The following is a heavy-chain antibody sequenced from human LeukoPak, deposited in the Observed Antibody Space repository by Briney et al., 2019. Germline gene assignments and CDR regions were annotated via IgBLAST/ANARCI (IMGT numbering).Heavy chain of an antibody. CDR2: INGDGSTS. D-gene: IGHD4-17*01. CDR3: ARDEPTVTTGPPVGS. V-gene: IGHV3-74*01. CDR1: GFIFYSYW. J-gene: IGHJ4*02. Sequence: GGSLRLSCAASGFIFYSYWMHWVRQAPGKGLERVTCINGDGSTSNYADSVKGRFTISRDNTKNTLYLQMNSLRAEDTAIYYCARDEPTVTTGPPVGSWGQGNLVTASS.